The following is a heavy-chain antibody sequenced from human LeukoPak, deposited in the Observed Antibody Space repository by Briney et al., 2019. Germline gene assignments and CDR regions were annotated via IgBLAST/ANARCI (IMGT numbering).Heavy chain of an antibody. CDR2: ISTYNGNI. CDR3: ARNSHGYSSGWLQFNFDY. V-gene: IGHV1-18*01. Sequence: GASVKVSCKASGYTFTSYGISWVRQAPGQGLEWMGWISTYNGNINYAQKLQGRVTMTTDTSTSTAYMELRSLRSDDTAVYYCARNSHGYSSGWLQFNFDYWGQGTLVTVSS. D-gene: IGHD6-19*01. J-gene: IGHJ4*02. CDR1: GYTFTSYG.